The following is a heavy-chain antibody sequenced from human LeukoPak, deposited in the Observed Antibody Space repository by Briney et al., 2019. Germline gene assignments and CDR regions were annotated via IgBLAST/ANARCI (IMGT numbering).Heavy chain of an antibody. Sequence: ASAKVSCKASGYTFTGYYMHWVRQAPGQGLEWMGRINPNSGGTNYAQKFQGRVTMTRDTSISTAYMELSRLRSDDTAVYYCARVPMIVVVITSDFLDYWGQGTLVTVSS. D-gene: IGHD3-22*01. CDR3: ARVPMIVVVITSDFLDY. V-gene: IGHV1-2*06. CDR2: INPNSGGT. J-gene: IGHJ4*02. CDR1: GYTFTGYY.